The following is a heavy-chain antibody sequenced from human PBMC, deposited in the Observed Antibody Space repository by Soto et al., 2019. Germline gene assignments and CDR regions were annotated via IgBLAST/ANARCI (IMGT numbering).Heavy chain of an antibody. D-gene: IGHD6-19*01. J-gene: IGHJ4*02. CDR2: INPSGGST. CDR1: GYSFTSYY. CDR3: AREIAVAGRSFDY. V-gene: IGHV1-46*01. Sequence: GASVKVSCKASGYSFTSYYMHWVRQTPGQGLEWMGIINPSGGSTSYAQKFQGRVTMTRDTSTSTVYMELSSLRSEDAAVYYCAREIAVAGRSFDYWGQGTLVTVSS.